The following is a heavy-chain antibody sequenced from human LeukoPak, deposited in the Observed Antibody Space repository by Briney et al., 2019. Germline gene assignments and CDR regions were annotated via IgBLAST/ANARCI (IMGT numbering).Heavy chain of an antibody. CDR1: GDSINISF. CDR3: ARQGGSGSFYNSIYYYFYYMDV. Sequence: SETLSLTCPVPGDSINISFWSWIRQPPGKGLGWIGLIYTSGSAKYNPSLKGRVTISVDTSKNQFSLKLSSVTAADTAVYYCARQGGSGSFYNSIYYYFYYMDVWGKGTMVTVSS. CDR2: IYTSGSA. V-gene: IGHV4-4*08. D-gene: IGHD3-10*01. J-gene: IGHJ6*03.